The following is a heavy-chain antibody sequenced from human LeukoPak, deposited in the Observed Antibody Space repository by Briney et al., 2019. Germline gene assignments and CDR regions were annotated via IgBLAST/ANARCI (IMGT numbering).Heavy chain of an antibody. J-gene: IGHJ4*02. CDR3: ARVYYDILTGYIPLYYFDY. D-gene: IGHD3-9*01. Sequence: PSETLSLTGTVSGGSISSYYRSWIRQPPGKGLEWIGYVYYSGSTNYNPSLKSRVTISVDTSKNQFSLKLSSVTAADTAVYYCARVYYDILTGYIPLYYFDYWGQGTLVTVSS. CDR2: VYYSGST. CDR1: GGSISSYY. V-gene: IGHV4-59*01.